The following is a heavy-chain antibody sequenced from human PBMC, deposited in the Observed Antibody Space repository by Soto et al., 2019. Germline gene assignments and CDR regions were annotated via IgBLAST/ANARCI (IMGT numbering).Heavy chain of an antibody. CDR3: ASVLGMATINLNYYYYYGMDV. J-gene: IGHJ6*02. CDR2: IIPIFGTA. Sequence: QVQLVQSGAEVKKPGSSVKVSCKASGGTFSSYAISWVRQAPGQGLEWMGGIIPIFGTANYAQKFQGRVTITADESTSTDYMELSSLRSEDTAVYYCASVLGMATINLNYYYYYGMDVWGQGTTVTVSS. V-gene: IGHV1-69*01. D-gene: IGHD5-12*01. CDR1: GGTFSSYA.